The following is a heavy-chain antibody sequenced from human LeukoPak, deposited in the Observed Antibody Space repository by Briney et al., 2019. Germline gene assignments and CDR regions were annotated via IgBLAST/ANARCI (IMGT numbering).Heavy chain of an antibody. Sequence: GESLKISCKGSGYSFTSYWIGWVRQMPGKGLEWMGIIYPGDSDTRYSPSFQGQVTISADKSISTAYLQWSSLKASDTAMYYCARNGNYPPSTNYYMDVWGKGTTVTVSS. CDR2: IYPGDSDT. J-gene: IGHJ6*03. CDR3: ARNGNYPPSTNYYMDV. V-gene: IGHV5-51*01. D-gene: IGHD4-17*01. CDR1: GYSFTSYW.